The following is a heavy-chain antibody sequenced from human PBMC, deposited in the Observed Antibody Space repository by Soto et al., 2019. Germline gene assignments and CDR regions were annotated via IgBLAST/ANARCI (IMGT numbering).Heavy chain of an antibody. V-gene: IGHV1-2*04. CDR3: ASSQGSGSYYSS. CDR2: INPNSGGT. CDR1: GYTFTGYY. Sequence: ASVKVSCKASGYTFTGYYMHWVRQAPGQGLEWMGWINPNSGGTNYAQKFQGWVTMTRDTSISTAYMELSRLRSDDTAVYYCASSQGSGSYYSSWGQGTLVTVSS. J-gene: IGHJ5*02. D-gene: IGHD3-10*01.